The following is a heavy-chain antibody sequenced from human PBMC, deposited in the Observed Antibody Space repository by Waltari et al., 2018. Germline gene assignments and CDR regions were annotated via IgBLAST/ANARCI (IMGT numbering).Heavy chain of an antibody. Sequence: QVQLVASGCGVVQPGRSLRLSCAASGFTFSSHGLHWLRQAPGKGLEWVAVIWYDGSNKYYADSVKGRFTISRDNSKNTLYLKMNSLRAEDTAMYYCAKDYGDYDYGWFDPWGQGTLVTVSS. J-gene: IGHJ5*02. CDR1: GFTFSSHG. D-gene: IGHD4-17*01. CDR2: IWYDGSNK. V-gene: IGHV3-30*18. CDR3: AKDYGDYDYGWFDP.